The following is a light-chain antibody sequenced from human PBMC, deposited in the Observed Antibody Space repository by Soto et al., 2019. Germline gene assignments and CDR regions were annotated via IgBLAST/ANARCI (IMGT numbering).Light chain of an antibody. CDR1: SRAVGTYNY. J-gene: IGLJ2*01. Sequence: QSALTQPASVSGSPGQSITISCTGTSRAVGTYNYVSWYQQHPGKAPKLMIYDVSNRPSGVSDRFSGSKSGNTASLTISGLQAEDEAEYYCSSYTGSSTSVVFGGGTKLTVL. V-gene: IGLV2-14*01. CDR3: SSYTGSSTSVV. CDR2: DVS.